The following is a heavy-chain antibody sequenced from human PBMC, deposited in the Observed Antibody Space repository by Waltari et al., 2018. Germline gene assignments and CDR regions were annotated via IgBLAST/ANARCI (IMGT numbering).Heavy chain of an antibody. CDR2: ISSSSSYI. D-gene: IGHD2-8*01. V-gene: IGHV3-21*01. J-gene: IGHJ4*02. CDR1: GFTFSRYS. Sequence: EVQLVESGGGLVKPGGSLRLSCAASGFTFSRYSLNWVRQAPGKGLEWVSSISSSSSYIYYADSVKGRFTISRDNAKNSLYLQMNSLRAEDTAVYYCAVLQTKDYWGQGTLVTVSS. CDR3: AVLQTKDY.